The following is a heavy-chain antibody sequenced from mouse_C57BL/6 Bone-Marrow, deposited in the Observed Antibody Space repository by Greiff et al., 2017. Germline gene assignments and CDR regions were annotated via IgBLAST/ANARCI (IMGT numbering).Heavy chain of an antibody. CDR3: ARGVADYRNYGGMDY. CDR1: GYSFTSYY. V-gene: IGHV1-66*01. D-gene: IGHD2-5*01. J-gene: IGHJ4*01. Sequence: VQLQESGPELVKPGASVKISCKASGYSFTSYYIHWVKQRPGQGLEWIGWSYPGSGNTKYNETFKGKATLTADTSSSTAYMQLSSLSSEDSAVYDCARGVADYRNYGGMDYWGQGTSVTVSS. CDR2: SYPGSGNT.